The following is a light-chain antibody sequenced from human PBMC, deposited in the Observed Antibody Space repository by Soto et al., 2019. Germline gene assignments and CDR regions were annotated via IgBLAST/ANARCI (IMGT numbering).Light chain of an antibody. J-gene: IGKJ1*01. CDR2: GAS. CDR1: QSISSD. CDR3: QQYKWPTMWT. Sequence: EIVMTQSPATLSVSPGERVTLSCRASQSISSDLAWYQQKPGQAPRLLIYGASTRATGIPARFSGSASGTEFTLTITSLQSEDFAVYFCQQYKWPTMWTFGQGTKV. V-gene: IGKV3-15*01.